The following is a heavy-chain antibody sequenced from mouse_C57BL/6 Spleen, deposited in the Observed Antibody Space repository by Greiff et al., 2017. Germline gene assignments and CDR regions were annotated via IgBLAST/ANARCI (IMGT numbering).Heavy chain of an antibody. CDR1: GYTFTSYW. Sequence: QVQLQQSGAELVRPGSSVKLSCKASGYTFTSYWMHWVKQRPIQGLEWIGNIDPSDSETHYNQKFKDKATLTVDKSSSTAYMQLSSLTSEDSAVYYCARADYDGRWYFDVWGTGTTVTVSS. D-gene: IGHD2-4*01. J-gene: IGHJ1*03. CDR2: IDPSDSET. V-gene: IGHV1-52*01. CDR3: ARADYDGRWYFDV.